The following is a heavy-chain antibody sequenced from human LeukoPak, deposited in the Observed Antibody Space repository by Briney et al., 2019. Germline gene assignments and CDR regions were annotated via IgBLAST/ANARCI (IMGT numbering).Heavy chain of an antibody. V-gene: IGHV1-69*06. CDR1: GGTFSSYA. J-gene: IGHJ5*02. CDR2: IIPIFGTA. D-gene: IGHD6-13*01. Sequence: SVKVSCKASGGTFSSYAISWVRQAPGQGLEWMGGIIPIFGTANYAQKLQGRVTITADKSTSTAYMELSSLRSEDTAAYYCARDQQQLVVNWFDPWGQGTLVTVSS. CDR3: ARDQQQLVVNWFDP.